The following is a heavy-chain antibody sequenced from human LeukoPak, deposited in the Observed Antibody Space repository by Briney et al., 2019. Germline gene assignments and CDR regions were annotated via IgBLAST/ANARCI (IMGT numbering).Heavy chain of an antibody. V-gene: IGHV4-39*01. CDR1: GGSISSSSYY. CDR3: ARVSGSYYLHFDY. CDR2: IYYSGST. Sequence: SETLSLTCTVSGGSISSSSYYWGWIRQPPGKGLEWIGNIYYSGSTYYNPSLESRVTISVDTSKNQFSLKLSSVTAADTAVYYCARVSGSYYLHFDYWGQGTLVTVSS. J-gene: IGHJ4*02. D-gene: IGHD1-26*01.